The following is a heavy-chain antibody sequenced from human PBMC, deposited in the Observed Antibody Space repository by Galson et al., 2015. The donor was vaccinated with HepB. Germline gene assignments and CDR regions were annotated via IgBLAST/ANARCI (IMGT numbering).Heavy chain of an antibody. V-gene: IGHV3-15*07. J-gene: IGHJ6*02. Sequence: LRLSCAASGFTFSNAWMNWVRQAPGKGLEWVGRIKSKTDGGTTDYAAPVKGRFTISRDDSKNTLYLQMNSLKTEDTAVYYCTTGIRARDYYYGMDVWGQGTTVTVSS. CDR3: TTGIRARDYYYGMDV. D-gene: IGHD3-10*01. CDR2: IKSKTDGGTT. CDR1: GFTFSNAW.